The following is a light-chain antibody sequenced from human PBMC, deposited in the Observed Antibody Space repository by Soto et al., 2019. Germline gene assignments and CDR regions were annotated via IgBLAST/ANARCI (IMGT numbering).Light chain of an antibody. CDR3: RSYTSSSTLI. Sequence: QSALTQPASVSGSPGQSITISCTGTSSDVGGYNYVSWFQQHPGKAPKLMIYEVTNRPSGVSNRFSGSKSGNTASLTIFGLQTEDEADYYCRSYTSSSTLIFGGGTQLTVL. CDR1: SSDVGGYNY. CDR2: EVT. V-gene: IGLV2-14*01. J-gene: IGLJ7*01.